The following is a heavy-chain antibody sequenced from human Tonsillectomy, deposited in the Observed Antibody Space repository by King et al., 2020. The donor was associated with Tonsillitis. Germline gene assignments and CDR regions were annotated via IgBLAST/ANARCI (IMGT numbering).Heavy chain of an antibody. D-gene: IGHD5-12*01. CDR3: AGLWSHVDRGATSPPYHFDY. Sequence: VQLVESGAEVKKPGESLKISCKGSGYFFSYYWIGWVRQMPGKGLEWMAVIYPDDSDTKYSPSFQGQVTISADRSISTAYLQWTSLKTSDTAMYYCAGLWSHVDRGATSPPYHFDYWGQGTPVTVSS. V-gene: IGHV5-51*03. J-gene: IGHJ4*02. CDR2: IYPDDSDT. CDR1: GYFFSYYW.